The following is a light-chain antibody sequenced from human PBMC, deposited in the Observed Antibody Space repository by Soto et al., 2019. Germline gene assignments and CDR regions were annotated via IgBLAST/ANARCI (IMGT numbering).Light chain of an antibody. CDR3: QQYSYWPLT. J-gene: IGKJ4*01. Sequence: EIVMTQSPATLSVSPGERATLSCRASQSVSSNLAWYQQKPGQAPRLLIYGASTRATGIPARFSGSESGTEFTLTISSLQSEDVAVYYCQQYSYWPLTFGGGTKVEIK. CDR1: QSVSSN. CDR2: GAS. V-gene: IGKV3-15*01.